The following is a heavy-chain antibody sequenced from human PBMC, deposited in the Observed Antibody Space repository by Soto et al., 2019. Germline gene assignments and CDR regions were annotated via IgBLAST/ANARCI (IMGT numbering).Heavy chain of an antibody. CDR3: ARRIAVDVAGFDY. J-gene: IGHJ4*02. V-gene: IGHV5-10-1*01. D-gene: IGHD6-19*01. CDR2: IDPSDSYS. Sequence: PGESLKISCKGSGYSFTSYSISWVRQMPGKGLEWMGRIDPSDSYSNYRPYFQGHVTMSADKSINTAYLQWSSLKAPDTAMYYCARRIAVDVAGFDYWGQGTLVTVSS. CDR1: GYSFTSYS.